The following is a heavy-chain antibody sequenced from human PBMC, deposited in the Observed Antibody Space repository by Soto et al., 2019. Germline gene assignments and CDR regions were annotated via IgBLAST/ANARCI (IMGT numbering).Heavy chain of an antibody. CDR3: AGREIVAPFDP. CDR1: GFTFSSYS. CDR2: ISSSSYI. Sequence: GGSLRLSCAASGFTFSSYSMNWVRQAPGKGLEWVSSISSSSYIYYADSVKGRFTISRDNAKNSLYLQMNSLRAEDTAVYYCAGREIVAPFDPWGQGTLVTVSS. V-gene: IGHV3-21*01. D-gene: IGHD5-12*01. J-gene: IGHJ5*02.